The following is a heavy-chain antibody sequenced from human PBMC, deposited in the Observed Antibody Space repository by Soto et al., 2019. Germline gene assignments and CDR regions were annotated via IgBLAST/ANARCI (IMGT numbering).Heavy chain of an antibody. V-gene: IGHV3-48*03. CDR2: ISDDGASI. CDR1: GFSFSSFA. CDR3: ARENSVQTWLHHFDH. Sequence: GGSLRLSCEASGFSFSSFAMNWVRQAPGRGLEWVSYISDDGASIYYADSLKGRFTISRDNAKNSLSLQMNNLRAEDTAVYYCARENSVQTWLHHFDHWGLGTLVTVSS. J-gene: IGHJ4*02. D-gene: IGHD5-18*01.